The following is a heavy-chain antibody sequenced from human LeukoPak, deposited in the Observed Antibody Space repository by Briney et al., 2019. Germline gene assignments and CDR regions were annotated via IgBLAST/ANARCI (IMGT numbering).Heavy chain of an antibody. J-gene: IGHJ3*01. D-gene: IGHD6-19*01. V-gene: IGHV3-7*01. CDR3: ARDRGSGDEYSPDAFDL. CDR2: IKQDGSEK. CDR1: GFTFSSYW. Sequence: GGSLRLSCAASGFTFSSYWMSWVRQAPGKGLEWVANIKQDGSEKYYVDSVKGRFTISRDNAKNSLSLQMNSLRAEDTAVYFCARDRGSGDEYSPDAFDLWGQGTMVTVSS.